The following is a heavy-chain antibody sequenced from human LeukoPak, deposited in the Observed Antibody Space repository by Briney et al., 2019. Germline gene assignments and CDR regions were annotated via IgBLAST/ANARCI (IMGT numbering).Heavy chain of an antibody. J-gene: IGHJ3*02. Sequence: ASVKVSCKASGITFSSYAISWGRQAPGQGLEWMGRIIPILVIANYAQKFQGRVTITADKSTSTAYMELSRLRVEDTAVYYCLRVYCSSTSCYGIAAQSAFDIWGQGTMVTVSS. CDR1: GITFSSYA. CDR3: LRVYCSSTSCYGIAAQSAFDI. CDR2: IIPILVIA. D-gene: IGHD2-2*01. V-gene: IGHV1-69*04.